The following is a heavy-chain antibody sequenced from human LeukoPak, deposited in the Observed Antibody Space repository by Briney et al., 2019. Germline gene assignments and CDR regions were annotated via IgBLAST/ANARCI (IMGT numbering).Heavy chain of an antibody. CDR3: AKGVYYCSSSSCPQYYYYMDV. V-gene: IGHV3-9*01. D-gene: IGHD2-15*01. Sequence: GGSLRLSCAASGFTFDDYAMHWVRQAPGKGLEWVSGISWNSGSIGYADSVKGRFTISRDNSKNTLYLQMNSLRPEDTAVYYCAKGVYYCSSSSCPQYYYYMDVWGKGTTVTVSS. J-gene: IGHJ6*03. CDR1: GFTFDDYA. CDR2: ISWNSGSI.